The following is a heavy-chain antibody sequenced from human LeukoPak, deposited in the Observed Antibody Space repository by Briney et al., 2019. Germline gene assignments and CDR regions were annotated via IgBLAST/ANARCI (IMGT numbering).Heavy chain of an antibody. Sequence: PSETLSLTCTVSGGSISSSSYYWGWIRQPPGKGLEWIGSIYHSGSTYYNPSLKSRVTISVDTSKNQFSLKLSSVTAADTAVYYCAQWLMGNDAFDIWGQGTMVTVSS. J-gene: IGHJ3*02. CDR2: IYHSGST. CDR3: AQWLMGNDAFDI. D-gene: IGHD6-19*01. CDR1: GGSISSSSYY. V-gene: IGHV4-39*01.